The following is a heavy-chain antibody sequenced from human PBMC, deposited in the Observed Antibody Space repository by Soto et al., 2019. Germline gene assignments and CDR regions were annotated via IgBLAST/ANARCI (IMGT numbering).Heavy chain of an antibody. CDR2: LFYSGAT. Sequence: QLQLQESGPGLVKPSETLSLACTVSGGSISSNSYYWDWIRQPPGKGLEWIGSLFYSGATYHNPSLQSRVTISVDTSKNQFSLHLSSVTAADTAVYYCARHAAYDSFWGESDGIDYWGQGTLVTVSS. CDR1: GGSISSNSYY. V-gene: IGHV4-39*01. J-gene: IGHJ4*02. CDR3: ARHAAYDSFWGESDGIDY. D-gene: IGHD3-16*01.